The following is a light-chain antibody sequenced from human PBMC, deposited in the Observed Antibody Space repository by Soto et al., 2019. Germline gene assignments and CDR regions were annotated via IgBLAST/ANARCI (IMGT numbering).Light chain of an antibody. V-gene: IGKV3-20*01. CDR3: QQYCSSGT. CDR1: QSVSSSY. J-gene: IGKJ1*01. Sequence: EIVLTQSPGTLSLSPGERATLSCRASQSVSSSYLAWYQQKPGQAPRRLIYGASSRATGIPDRFSGSGSGTDFTLTISRLEPEDFAVYYCQQYCSSGTFGQGTKVEIK. CDR2: GAS.